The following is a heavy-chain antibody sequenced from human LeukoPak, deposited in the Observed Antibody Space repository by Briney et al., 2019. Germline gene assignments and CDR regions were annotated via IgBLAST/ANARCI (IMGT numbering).Heavy chain of an antibody. J-gene: IGHJ4*02. CDR3: ARAGFGESYFDY. D-gene: IGHD3-10*01. Sequence: GGSLRLSCAASGFTFSSYAMSWVRQAPGKGLEWVSAISGSGGSTYYADSVKGRFTISRDNSKNTLYLQMNSLRAEDTAVYYCARAGFGESYFDYWGQGTLVTVSS. CDR2: ISGSGGST. CDR1: GFTFSSYA. V-gene: IGHV3-23*01.